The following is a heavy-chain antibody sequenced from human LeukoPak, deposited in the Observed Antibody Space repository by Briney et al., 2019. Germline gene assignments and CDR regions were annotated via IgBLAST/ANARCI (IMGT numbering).Heavy chain of an antibody. Sequence: SETLSLTCTVSGGSISSSSYYWGWIRQPPGKGLEWIGSIYYSGSTYYNPSLKSRVTISVDTSKNQFSLKLSSVTAADTAVYYCARAPYDSTTNWFDPWGQGTLVTVSS. V-gene: IGHV4-39*07. CDR3: ARAPYDSTTNWFDP. CDR1: GGSISSSSYY. J-gene: IGHJ5*02. CDR2: IYYSGST. D-gene: IGHD3-22*01.